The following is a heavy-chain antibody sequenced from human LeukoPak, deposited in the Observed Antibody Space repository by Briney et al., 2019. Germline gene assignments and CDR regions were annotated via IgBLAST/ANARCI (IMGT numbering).Heavy chain of an antibody. CDR3: ARDMGSGSLHY. CDR2: INTGNGDT. Sequence: GASVKVSCKASGYTFTTYAIHWVRQAPGQRLEWLGRINTGNGDTRYSQTFQGRVTITRDTSTSTAYMELSSLRPEDTAVYYCARDMGSGSLHYWGQGTQVTVSS. V-gene: IGHV1-3*04. J-gene: IGHJ4*02. D-gene: IGHD1-26*01. CDR1: GYTFTTYA.